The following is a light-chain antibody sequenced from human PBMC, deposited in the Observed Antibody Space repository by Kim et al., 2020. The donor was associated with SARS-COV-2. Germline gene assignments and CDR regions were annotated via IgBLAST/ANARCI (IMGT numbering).Light chain of an antibody. CDR3: QQYCCSPWT. J-gene: IGKJ1*01. CDR2: AAS. CDR1: QSVTNDF. Sequence: EIVLTQSPDTLSLSPGERATLSCRASQSVTNDFLAWYQQKPGQAPRLLIYAASTRATVTPDRFSGSGSGTDFTLTISRLEPEDFAVYYCQQYCCSPWTFGQGTKVDIK. V-gene: IGKV3-20*01.